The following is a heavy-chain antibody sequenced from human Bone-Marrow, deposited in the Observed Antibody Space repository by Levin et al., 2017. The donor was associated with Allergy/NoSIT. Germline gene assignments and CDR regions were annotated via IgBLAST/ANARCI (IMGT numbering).Heavy chain of an antibody. V-gene: IGHV4-30-2*01. D-gene: IGHD3-10*01. CDR1: GGSISSDGYS. CDR3: ARTDYGSGISFGY. J-gene: IGHJ4*02. Sequence: LSLTCAVSGGSISSDGYSWSWIRQPPGKGLEWIGNIYHSGSTYYNPSLKSRVTISVDRSKNQFSLKLSSVTAADTAVYYCARTDYGSGISFGYWGQGTLVTVSS. CDR2: IYHSGST.